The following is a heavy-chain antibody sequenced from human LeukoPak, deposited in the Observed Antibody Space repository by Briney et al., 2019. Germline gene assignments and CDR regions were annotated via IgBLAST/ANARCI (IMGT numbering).Heavy chain of an antibody. V-gene: IGHV3-48*01. J-gene: IGHJ4*02. Sequence: GGSLRLSCAASGFTFIDYGMNWVRQAPGKGLEWVSYISSSSSTIYYADSVKGRFTISRDNAKKSLYLQMNSLKAEDTAVYYCGGVGLGRSLLWGQGTLVTVSS. CDR1: GFTFIDYG. CDR3: GGVGLGRSLL. CDR2: ISSSSSTI. D-gene: IGHD3-10*01.